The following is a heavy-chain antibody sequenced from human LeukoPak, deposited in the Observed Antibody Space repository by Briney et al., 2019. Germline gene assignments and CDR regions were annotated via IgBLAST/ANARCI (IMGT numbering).Heavy chain of an antibody. CDR1: RLTVSSSY. CDR2: LYSDGTT. CDR3: ARLYDRSAYGAFDI. Sequence: SGGSLRLSIAASRLTVSSSYLGWVRQAPGKGLEWVSVLYSDGTTYYSGSVKGRFTISRDNSQNTLYLQLDSLRAEDTAVYYCARLYDRSAYGAFDIWGQGTMVTVSS. D-gene: IGHD3-22*01. J-gene: IGHJ3*02. V-gene: IGHV3-66*02.